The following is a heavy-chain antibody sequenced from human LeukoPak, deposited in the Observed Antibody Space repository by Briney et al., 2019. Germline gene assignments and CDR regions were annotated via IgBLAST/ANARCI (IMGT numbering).Heavy chain of an antibody. CDR2: IYYSRST. Sequence: SETLSLTCTVSGGSISSSSYYWGWIRQPPGKGLEWIGSIYYSRSTYYNPSLKSRVTISVDTSKNQFSLKLSSVTASDTAVYYCARRAVAPDAFDIWGQGTMVTASS. J-gene: IGHJ3*02. CDR3: ARRAVAPDAFDI. V-gene: IGHV4-39*01. CDR1: GGSISSSSYY. D-gene: IGHD6-19*01.